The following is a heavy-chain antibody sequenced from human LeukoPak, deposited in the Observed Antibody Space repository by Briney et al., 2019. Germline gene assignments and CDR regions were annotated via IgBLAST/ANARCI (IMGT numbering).Heavy chain of an antibody. Sequence: HPGGSLRLSCAASGFTFSSYAMHWVRQAPGKGLEYVSAISSNGGTTYYANSVKGRFTISRDNSKNTLYLQMGSLRAEDMAVYYCARVPYSGSYYNYFDYWGQGTLVTVSS. D-gene: IGHD1-26*01. CDR1: GFTFSSYA. CDR3: ARVPYSGSYYNYFDY. V-gene: IGHV3-64*01. J-gene: IGHJ4*02. CDR2: ISSNGGTT.